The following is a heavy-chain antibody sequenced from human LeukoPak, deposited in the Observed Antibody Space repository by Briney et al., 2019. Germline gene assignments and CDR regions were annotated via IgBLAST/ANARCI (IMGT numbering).Heavy chain of an antibody. Sequence: PSETLSLTCAVYGGSFSGDYWSWIRQPPGKGLEWIGEINHSGSTNYNPSLKSRVTISVDTSKNQFSPKLSSVTAADTAVYYCARRYCTNGLCPTDYWGQGTLVTVSS. D-gene: IGHD2-8*01. CDR3: ARRYCTNGLCPTDY. CDR2: INHSGST. J-gene: IGHJ4*02. CDR1: GGSFSGDY. V-gene: IGHV4-34*01.